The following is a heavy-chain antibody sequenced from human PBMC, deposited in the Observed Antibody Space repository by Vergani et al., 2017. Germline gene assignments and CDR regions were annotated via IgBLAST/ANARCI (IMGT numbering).Heavy chain of an antibody. D-gene: IGHD2-2*02. Sequence: EVQLVESGGGLVQPGGSLRLSCAASGFTVSSNYMSWVRQAPGKGLEWVSYISLSSSGTIYYADSVKGRFTISRDNAKNSLFLQMNSLRAEDTAMYYCARGGCSSTSCYINDYWGQGTLVTVSS. CDR3: ARGGCSSTSCYINDY. CDR1: GFTVSSNY. J-gene: IGHJ4*02. V-gene: IGHV3-48*04. CDR2: ISLSSSGTI.